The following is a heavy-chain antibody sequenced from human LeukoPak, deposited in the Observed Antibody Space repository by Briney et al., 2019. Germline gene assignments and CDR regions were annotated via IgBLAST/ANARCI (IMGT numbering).Heavy chain of an antibody. CDR1: GFTFNSYG. CDR3: AKDPWSGGSFGEY. D-gene: IGHD2-15*01. J-gene: IGHJ4*02. CDR2: ISYDGSNK. Sequence: GRSLRLSCAASGFTFNSYGIHWVRQTPGKGLEWVAVISYDGSNKYYADSVKGRFTISRDNSKNTLYLQMNSLRAEDTAVYYCAKDPWSGGSFGEYWGQGTLVTVSS. V-gene: IGHV3-30*18.